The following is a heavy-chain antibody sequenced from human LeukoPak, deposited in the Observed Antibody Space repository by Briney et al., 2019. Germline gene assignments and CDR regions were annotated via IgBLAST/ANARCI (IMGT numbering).Heavy chain of an antibody. Sequence: GGSLRLSCAASGFTFSSYAMSWVRQAPGKGLEWVANTNQDGSEINYVDSVTGRFTISKDNAKNSLYLQMNSLRVEDTAVYYCARDPRDILTGYYNDDDWGQGTLVTVSS. J-gene: IGHJ4*02. D-gene: IGHD3-9*01. CDR2: TNQDGSEI. CDR1: GFTFSSYA. V-gene: IGHV3-7*01. CDR3: ARDPRDILTGYYNDDD.